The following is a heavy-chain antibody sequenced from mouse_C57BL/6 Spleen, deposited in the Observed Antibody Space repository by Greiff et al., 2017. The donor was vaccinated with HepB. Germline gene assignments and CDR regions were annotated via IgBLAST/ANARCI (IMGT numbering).Heavy chain of an antibody. CDR2: INPNNGGT. Sequence: EVQLQQSGPELVKPGASVKISCKASGYTFTDYYMNWVKQSHGKSLEWIGDINPNNGGTSYNQKFKGKATLTVDKSSSTAYMELRSLTSEDSAVYYCARGGYYGSSYENFDYWGQSTTLTVSS. CDR1: GYTFTDYY. J-gene: IGHJ2*01. D-gene: IGHD1-1*01. V-gene: IGHV1-26*01. CDR3: ARGGYYGSSYENFDY.